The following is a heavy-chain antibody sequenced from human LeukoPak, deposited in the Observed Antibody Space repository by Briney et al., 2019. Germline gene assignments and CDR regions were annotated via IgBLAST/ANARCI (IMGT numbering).Heavy chain of an antibody. Sequence: PGGSLRLSCAASGFTFSSYAMHWVRQAPGKGLEYVPAISSNGGSTYYANSVKGRFTISRDNSKNTLYLQMGSLRAEDMAVYYCARAAMVTGPNWFDPWGQGTLVTVSS. CDR1: GFTFSSYA. CDR3: ARAAMVTGPNWFDP. CDR2: ISSNGGST. D-gene: IGHD5-18*01. V-gene: IGHV3-64*01. J-gene: IGHJ5*02.